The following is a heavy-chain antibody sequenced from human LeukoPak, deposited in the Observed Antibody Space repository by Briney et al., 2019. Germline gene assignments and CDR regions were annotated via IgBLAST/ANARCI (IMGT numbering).Heavy chain of an antibody. J-gene: IGHJ4*02. V-gene: IGHV5-51*01. CDR1: GYNFANYW. Sequence: GESLKISCKGSGYNFANYWIGWVRQMPGKGLEWMGIVYPGDSDTRYSPSFQGQVTISADKSISTAYLQWTSLKASDTAMYYCARLGRGDFFDYWGQGTLVTVSS. CDR3: ARLGRGDFFDY. CDR2: VYPGDSDT. D-gene: IGHD2-15*01.